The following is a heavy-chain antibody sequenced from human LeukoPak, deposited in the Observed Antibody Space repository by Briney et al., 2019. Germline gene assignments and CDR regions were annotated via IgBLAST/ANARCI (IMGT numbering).Heavy chain of an antibody. J-gene: IGHJ6*03. V-gene: IGHV3-23*01. CDR3: AKDRGHCINGVCHNFYYMDV. Sequence: PGGSLRLSCVASGFTFSSYAMNWVRQAPGEALEWVSTIRGSGGSTDYADSVKGRFTISRDSSKNTLYLQMNSLRAEDTAVYYCAKDRGHCINGVCHNFYYMDVWGKGTTVTVSS. D-gene: IGHD2-8*01. CDR2: IRGSGGST. CDR1: GFTFSSYA.